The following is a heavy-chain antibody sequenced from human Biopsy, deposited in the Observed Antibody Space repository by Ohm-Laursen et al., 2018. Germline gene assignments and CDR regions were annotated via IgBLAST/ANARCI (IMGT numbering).Heavy chain of an antibody. V-gene: IGHV2-70*11. D-gene: IGHD6-13*01. Sequence: TQTLTLTCSFSGFSLSARGMCVGWIRQAPGKALEWLARVDWDDYKDYSASLQTKLSISKGTSNDQVVLTVNNVDPADTATYYCARTPILIVSAGLVYRHRRHLQGMDVWGQGIAVTVS. CDR3: ARTPILIVSAGLVYRHRRHLQGMDV. J-gene: IGHJ6*02. CDR2: VDWDDYK. CDR1: GFSLSARGMC.